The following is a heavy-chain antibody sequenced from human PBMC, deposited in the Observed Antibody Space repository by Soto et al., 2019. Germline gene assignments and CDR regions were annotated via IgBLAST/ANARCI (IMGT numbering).Heavy chain of an antibody. CDR3: TTDGSEDLELRADSYYYGMDV. CDR1: GFTFSNAW. D-gene: IGHD1-7*01. CDR2: IKSKTDGGTT. Sequence: TGGSLRLSCAASGFTFSNAWMNWVRQAPGKGLEWVGRIKSKTDGGTTDYAAPVKGRFTISRDDSKNTLYLQMNSLKTEDTAVYHCTTDGSEDLELRADSYYYGMDVWGQWTTVTVSS. J-gene: IGHJ6*02. V-gene: IGHV3-15*07.